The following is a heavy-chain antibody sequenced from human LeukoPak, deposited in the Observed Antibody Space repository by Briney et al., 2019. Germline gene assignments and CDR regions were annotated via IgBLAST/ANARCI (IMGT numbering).Heavy chain of an antibody. J-gene: IGHJ3*02. CDR3: AKKMEEMAIPSPFEI. D-gene: IGHD5-24*01. Sequence: GGSLRLSCAASGFPFSNYGMHWVRQAPGKGLEWVAALSDDSSRKYYAESVKGRFSISRDNSQNRLYLQMNSPRGEDAAIYYCAKKMEEMAIPSPFEIRGQGTMVIVSS. CDR2: LSDDSSRK. V-gene: IGHV3-30*18. CDR1: GFPFSNYG.